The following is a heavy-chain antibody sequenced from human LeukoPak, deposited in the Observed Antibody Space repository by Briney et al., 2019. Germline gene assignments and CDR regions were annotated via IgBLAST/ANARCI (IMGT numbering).Heavy chain of an antibody. CDR2: ISTSGSP. J-gene: IGHJ5*02. CDR1: GASISGYY. Sequence: SETLSLTCTVSGASISGYYWSWIRQPAGKGLEWIGLISTSGSPNYNPSVKIRITMSVDTSKNQFSLRLTSVTAADTAVYFCARDLSTPPYNWFDPWGQGTLVTVSS. V-gene: IGHV4-4*07. D-gene: IGHD2-2*01. CDR3: ARDLSTPPYNWFDP.